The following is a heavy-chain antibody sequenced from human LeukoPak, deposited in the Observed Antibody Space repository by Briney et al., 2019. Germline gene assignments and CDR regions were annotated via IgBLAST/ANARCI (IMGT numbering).Heavy chain of an antibody. Sequence: SETLSLTCTVSGGSISSYYWSWIRQPPGKGLEWIGYIYYSGSTNYNPSLKSRVTISVDTSKNQFSLKLSSVTAADTAVYYCARGNYDILTGYYPAFYFDYWGQGTLVTVSS. V-gene: IGHV4-59*12. CDR3: ARGNYDILTGYYPAFYFDY. CDR2: IYYSGST. CDR1: GGSISSYY. J-gene: IGHJ4*02. D-gene: IGHD3-9*01.